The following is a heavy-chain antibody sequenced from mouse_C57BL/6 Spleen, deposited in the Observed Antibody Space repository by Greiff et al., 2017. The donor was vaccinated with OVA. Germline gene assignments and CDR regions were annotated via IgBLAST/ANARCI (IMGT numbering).Heavy chain of an antibody. V-gene: IGHV5-17*01. D-gene: IGHD2-4*01. Sequence: EVKLVESGGGLVKPGGSLKLSCAASGFTFSDYGMHWVRQAPEKGLEWVAYISSGSSTIYYADTVKGRFTISRDNAKNTLFLQMTSLRSEDTAMYYCARPGDYDEFAYWGQGTLVTVSA. CDR3: ARPGDYDEFAY. CDR1: GFTFSDYG. CDR2: ISSGSSTI. J-gene: IGHJ3*01.